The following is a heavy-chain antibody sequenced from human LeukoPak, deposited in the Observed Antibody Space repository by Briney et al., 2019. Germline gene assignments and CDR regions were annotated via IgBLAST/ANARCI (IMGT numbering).Heavy chain of an antibody. Sequence: PGGSLRLSCAASGFTVSSNYMSWVRQAPGKGLEWVSVIYSGGSTYYADSVKGRFTISRDNSKNTLYLQMNSLRAEDTAVYYCAKVLTYYYDSSGYFDAFDIWGQGTMVTVSS. CDR3: AKVLTYYYDSSGYFDAFDI. D-gene: IGHD3-22*01. CDR1: GFTVSSNY. CDR2: IYSGGST. J-gene: IGHJ3*02. V-gene: IGHV3-53*05.